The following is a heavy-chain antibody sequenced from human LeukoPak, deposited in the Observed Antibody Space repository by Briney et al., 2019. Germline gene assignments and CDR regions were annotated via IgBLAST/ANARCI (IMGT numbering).Heavy chain of an antibody. CDR3: ARDRGEWLRQDFDY. V-gene: IGHV3-7*01. CDR1: GFTFSINW. J-gene: IGHJ4*02. Sequence: GESRRLSCAASGFTFSINWMSWVRQAPGKWLEWVANIKQDGSEKYYVDSGKGLFTIARDNAKHSLYRQMNRLRAEDTAVYYCARDRGEWLRQDFDYWGQGNLVTVSS. D-gene: IGHD5-12*01. CDR2: IKQDGSEK.